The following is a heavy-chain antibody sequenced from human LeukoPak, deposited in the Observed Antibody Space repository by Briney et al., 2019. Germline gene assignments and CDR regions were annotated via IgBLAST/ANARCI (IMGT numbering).Heavy chain of an antibody. CDR2: IYSGGST. CDR1: GFTFSSYD. CDR3: ARTPTGYSSGWLGY. V-gene: IGHV3-53*01. J-gene: IGHJ4*02. D-gene: IGHD6-19*01. Sequence: PGGSLRLSCAASGFTFSSYDMTWVRQAPGKGLEWVSVIYSGGSTCYADSVKGRFTISRDNSKNTLYLQMNSLRAEDTAVYYCARTPTGYSSGWLGYWGQGTLVTVSS.